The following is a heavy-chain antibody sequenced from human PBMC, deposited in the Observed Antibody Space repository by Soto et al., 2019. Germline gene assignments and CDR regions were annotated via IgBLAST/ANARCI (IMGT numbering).Heavy chain of an antibody. CDR2: ISWNSGSI. V-gene: IGHV3-9*01. CDR3: AKGSYYDSSGYPY. J-gene: IGHJ4*02. CDR1: GFTFDDYA. Sequence: GGSLRLSCAASGFTFDDYAMHWVRQAPGKGLEWVSGISWNSGSIGYADSVKGRFTISRDNAKNSLYLQMNSLRAEDTALYYCAKGSYYDSSGYPYWGQGTLVTVSS. D-gene: IGHD3-22*01.